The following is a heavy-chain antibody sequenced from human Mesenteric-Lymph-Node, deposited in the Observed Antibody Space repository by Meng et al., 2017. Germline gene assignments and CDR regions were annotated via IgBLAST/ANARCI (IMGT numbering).Heavy chain of an antibody. V-gene: IGHV3-74*01. CDR2: IKSDGSHT. CDR3: TRDCCTLPYDL. J-gene: IGHJ5*02. Sequence: QLEESGGGLVQPRGSLRLSCAASGFTFSAYWMHWVRQVPGKGLEWVSHIKSDGSHTTYADSVKGRFTISRDNAKNTLYLQMNSLRAEDTAVYYCTRDCCTLPYDLWGQGTLVTASS. CDR1: GFTFSAYW. D-gene: IGHD2-21*01.